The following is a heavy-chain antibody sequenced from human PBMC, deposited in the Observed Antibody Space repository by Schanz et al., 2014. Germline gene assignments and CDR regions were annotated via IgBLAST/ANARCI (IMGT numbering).Heavy chain of an antibody. CDR3: ARSTYDFWSAFDY. J-gene: IGHJ4*02. CDR1: GDSIGTYQ. CDR2: VYHSGVT. D-gene: IGHD3-3*01. Sequence: QVQLQESGPGLVKPSETLSLTCTVSGDSIGTYQWSWIRQPPGKGLEWIGYVYHSGVTTYKSSLKTRVRKTVDTKKNQFSLKLNSVTAADTAVYYCARSTYDFWSAFDYWGQGILVAVSS. V-gene: IGHV4-59*08.